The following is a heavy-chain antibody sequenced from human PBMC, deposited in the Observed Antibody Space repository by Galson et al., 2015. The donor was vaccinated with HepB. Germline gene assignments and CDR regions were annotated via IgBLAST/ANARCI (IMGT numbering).Heavy chain of an antibody. CDR2: ISAYNGNT. D-gene: IGHD3-22*01. V-gene: IGHV1-18*01. CDR1: GYTFSSYG. CDR3: ARDQNFYDSSSSGWFDP. J-gene: IGHJ5*02. Sequence: SVKVSCKASGYTFSSYGISWVRQAPGQGLEWMGWISAYNGNTNYAQKLPGRVTMTTDTSTSTAYMELRSLRSDDTAVYYCARDQNFYDSSSSGWFDPWGQGTLVTVSS.